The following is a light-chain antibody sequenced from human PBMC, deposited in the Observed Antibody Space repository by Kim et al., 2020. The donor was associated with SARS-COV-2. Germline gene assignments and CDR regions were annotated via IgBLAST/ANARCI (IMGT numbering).Light chain of an antibody. J-gene: IGKJ4*01. CDR3: QQRNNWHRT. CDR2: EAT. V-gene: IGKV3D-11*02. Sequence: CTGESETRAGRARQRINTNIAGKQQKPGQAHRLLIWEATNRATGIPARVSGSGYGTDFNLTISSLEPEDCAVYYCQQRNNWHRTFGGGTKVDIK. CDR1: QRINTN.